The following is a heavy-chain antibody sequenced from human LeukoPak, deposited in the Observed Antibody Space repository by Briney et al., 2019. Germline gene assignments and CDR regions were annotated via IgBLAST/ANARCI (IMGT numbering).Heavy chain of an antibody. CDR3: ARDRAAEIAAAGTGL. Sequence: SGTLSLTCAVSGGSISSSNWWSWVRQPPGKGLEWIGEIYHSGSTNYNPSLKSRVTISVDKSKNQFSLKLSSVTAADTAVYYCARDRAAEIAAAGTGLWGQGTLVTVSS. V-gene: IGHV4-4*02. CDR1: GGSISSSNW. CDR2: IYHSGST. D-gene: IGHD6-13*01. J-gene: IGHJ4*02.